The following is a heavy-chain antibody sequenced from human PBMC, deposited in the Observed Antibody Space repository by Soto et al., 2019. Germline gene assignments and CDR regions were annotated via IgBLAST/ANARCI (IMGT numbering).Heavy chain of an antibody. CDR3: ASHXVVPAAPPEYYYYGMDV. Sequence: ASVKVSCKASGYTFTSCAMHWVRQAPGQRLEWMGWINAGNGNTKYSQKFQGRVTITRDTSASTAYMELSSLRSEDTAVYYCASHXVVPAAPPEYYYYGMDVWGQGTTVTVSS. J-gene: IGHJ6*02. CDR2: INAGNGNT. V-gene: IGHV1-3*01. CDR1: GYTFTSCA. D-gene: IGHD2-2*01.